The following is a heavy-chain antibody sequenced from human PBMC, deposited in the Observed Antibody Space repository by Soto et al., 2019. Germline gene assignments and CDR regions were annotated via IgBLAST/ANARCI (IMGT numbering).Heavy chain of an antibody. J-gene: IGHJ6*02. CDR1: GFDASVNY. V-gene: IGHV3-66*01. CDR2: INNGGST. Sequence: GSLRLSCAASGFDASVNYMTWVRQAPGKGLEWVSAINNGGSTFYTDSVKGRFTISRDDSKNTLFLQINSLRVEDTAMYYCVRENYYYGMDVWGQGTAVTVSS. CDR3: VRENYYYGMDV.